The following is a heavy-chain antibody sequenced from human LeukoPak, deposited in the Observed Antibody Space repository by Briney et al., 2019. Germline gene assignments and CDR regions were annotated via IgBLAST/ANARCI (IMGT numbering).Heavy chain of an antibody. V-gene: IGHV4-4*02. CDR2: IYHSGST. CDR3: ARTMIVGATRTRRGTEYSRH. CDR1: GGSISSSNW. J-gene: IGHJ1*01. Sequence: SSGTLSLTCAASGGSISSSNWWSWVRQPPGKGLEWIGEIYHSGSTKYNPSLKSRVTISEDKSKNQFSLKLSSVTAADTAVYYCARTMIVGATRTRRGTEYSRHWGQGTLVTVSS. D-gene: IGHD1-26*01.